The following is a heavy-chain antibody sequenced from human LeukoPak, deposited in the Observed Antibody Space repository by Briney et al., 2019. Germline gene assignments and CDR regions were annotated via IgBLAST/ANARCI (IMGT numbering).Heavy chain of an antibody. CDR3: ARPQRGYSYSAFDI. Sequence: SVKVSCKASGGTFSSYAISWVRQAPGQGLEWMGRIIPIFGTANCAQKFQGRVTITTDESTSTAYVELSSLRSEDTAVYYCARPQRGYSYSAFDIWGQGTMVTVSS. J-gene: IGHJ3*02. V-gene: IGHV1-69*05. D-gene: IGHD5-18*01. CDR2: IIPIFGTA. CDR1: GGTFSSYA.